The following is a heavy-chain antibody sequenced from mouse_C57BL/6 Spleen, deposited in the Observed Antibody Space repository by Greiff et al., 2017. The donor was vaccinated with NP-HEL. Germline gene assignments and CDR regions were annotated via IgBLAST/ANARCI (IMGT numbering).Heavy chain of an antibody. D-gene: IGHD5-1-1*01. CDR3: ARSYLQNYAMDY. CDR2: IYPGDGDT. Sequence: VQLQQSGPELVKPGASVKISCKASGYAFSSSWMNWVKQRPGKGLEWIGRIYPGDGDTNYNGKFKGKATLTADKSSSTAYMQLSSLTSEDSAVYFCARSYLQNYAMDYWGQGTSVTVSS. CDR1: GYAFSSSW. J-gene: IGHJ4*01. V-gene: IGHV1-82*01.